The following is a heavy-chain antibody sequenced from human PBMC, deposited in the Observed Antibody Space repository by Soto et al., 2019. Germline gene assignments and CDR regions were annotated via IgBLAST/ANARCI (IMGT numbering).Heavy chain of an antibody. CDR1: GLSVSAHY. Sequence: EVQLVETGGGLIQPGGSLRLSCAGAGLSVSAHYMNWVRQAPGKGLEWISAIYSDGTTYYADSVKGRFTISRDDSKHTLYLEMNNVRVEDTALYYCFREGYNWHYNWGQGTLVTVSS. V-gene: IGHV3-53*02. J-gene: IGHJ4*02. CDR2: IYSDGTT. CDR3: FREGYNWHYN. D-gene: IGHD1-7*01.